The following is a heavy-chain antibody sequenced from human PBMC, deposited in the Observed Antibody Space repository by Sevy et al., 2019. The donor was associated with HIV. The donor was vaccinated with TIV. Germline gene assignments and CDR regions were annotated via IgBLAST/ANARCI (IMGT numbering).Heavy chain of an antibody. Sequence: ASVKVSCKASGGTFSSYGISWVRQAPGKGLEWMGRFDPEDGETIYAQKFQGRVTLTEDTSTDTAYMELRSLKTEDTAVYYCATTREYYEDSSGYLDFWGQGTLVTVSS. J-gene: IGHJ4*02. V-gene: IGHV1-24*01. D-gene: IGHD3-22*01. CDR2: FDPEDGET. CDR3: ATTREYYEDSSGYLDF. CDR1: GGTFSSYG.